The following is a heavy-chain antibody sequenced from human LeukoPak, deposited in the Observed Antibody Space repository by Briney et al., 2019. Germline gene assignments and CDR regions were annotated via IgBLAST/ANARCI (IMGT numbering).Heavy chain of an antibody. CDR2: ISGSGGST. J-gene: IGHJ3*02. D-gene: IGHD3-22*01. Sequence: GGSLRLSCAASGFTFSSYAMSWVRQAPGKGLERVSGISGSGGSTNYADSVKGRFTISRDNSKNTLYLQMNSLRAEDTAVYYCAKDYYYDRSGDNAFDIWGQGTMVTVSS. V-gene: IGHV3-23*01. CDR1: GFTFSSYA. CDR3: AKDYYYDRSGDNAFDI.